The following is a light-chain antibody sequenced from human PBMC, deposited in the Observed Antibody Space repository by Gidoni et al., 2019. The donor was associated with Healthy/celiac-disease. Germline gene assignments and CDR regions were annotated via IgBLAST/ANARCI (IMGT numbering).Light chain of an antibody. Sequence: DIVMTQSPLSLPVTPGEPASISCRSSPSLLQSNGYNYLDWYLQKPGQSPQLLIYLGSNRVSGVPDRFSGSGSGTDFTLKISRVEAEDVGVYYCMQALQTPTFGQGTKLEIK. CDR1: PSLLQSNGYNY. J-gene: IGKJ2*01. CDR3: MQALQTPT. V-gene: IGKV2-28*01. CDR2: LGS.